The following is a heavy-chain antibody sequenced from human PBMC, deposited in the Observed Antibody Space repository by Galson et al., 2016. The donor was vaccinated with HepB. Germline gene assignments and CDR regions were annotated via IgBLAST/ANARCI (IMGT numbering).Heavy chain of an antibody. J-gene: IGHJ6*02. D-gene: IGHD3-10*01. CDR3: ARDRGSNSLKGYGMDV. V-gene: IGHV3-23*01. Sequence: SLRLSCAASGFTFNNFAMSWVRQAPGKGLEWVSGISGSGGSTYYADSVKGRFTISRDNSKNTLYLEMNSLRSEDTAVYYCARDRGSNSLKGYGMDVWGQGTTVTVSS. CDR2: ISGSGGST. CDR1: GFTFNNFA.